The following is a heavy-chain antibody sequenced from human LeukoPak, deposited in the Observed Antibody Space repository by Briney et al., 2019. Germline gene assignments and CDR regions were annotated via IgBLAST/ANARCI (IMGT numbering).Heavy chain of an antibody. Sequence: PGGSLRLSCAASGFTFSSYSMNWVRQAPGKGLEWVSAISGSGGSTYYADSVKGRFTISRDNSKNTLYLQMNSLRAEDTAVYYCAKDGPFPSYYYYGMDVWGQGTTVTVSS. V-gene: IGHV3-23*01. CDR2: ISGSGGST. CDR3: AKDGPFPSYYYYGMDV. J-gene: IGHJ6*02. CDR1: GFTFSSYS. D-gene: IGHD2-21*01.